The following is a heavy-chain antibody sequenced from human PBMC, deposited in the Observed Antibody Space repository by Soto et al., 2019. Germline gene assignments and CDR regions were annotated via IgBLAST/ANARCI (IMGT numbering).Heavy chain of an antibody. D-gene: IGHD5-18*01. CDR1: GYTFTSYY. CDR3: ARDVERGYSYGFSVAFDI. V-gene: IGHV1-46*01. CDR2: INPSGGST. Sequence: EASVKVSCXASGYTFTSYYMHWVRQAPGQGLEWMGIINPSGGSTSYAQKFQGRVTMTRDTSTSTVYMELSSLRSEDTAVYYCARDVERGYSYGFSVAFDIWGQGTMVTVSS. J-gene: IGHJ3*02.